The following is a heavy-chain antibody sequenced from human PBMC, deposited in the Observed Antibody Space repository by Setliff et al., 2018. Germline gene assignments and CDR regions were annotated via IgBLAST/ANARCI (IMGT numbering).Heavy chain of an antibody. D-gene: IGHD6-6*01. CDR2: INHRGST. J-gene: IGHJ4*02. V-gene: IGHV4-39*07. Sequence: SETLSLTCTVSGGSISSGGYHWTWIRQSPEKGLEWIGEINHRGSTNYNPSLKSRVTISIDTSNNQFSLKVTSVTAADTSVYFCARGRNVAARLLDSWGQGTLVTVSS. CDR1: GGSISSGGYH. CDR3: ARGRNVAARLLDS.